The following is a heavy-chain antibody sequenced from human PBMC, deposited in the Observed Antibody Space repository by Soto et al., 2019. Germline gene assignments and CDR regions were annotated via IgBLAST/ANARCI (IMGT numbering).Heavy chain of an antibody. CDR1: GGSIRSSNW. CDR3: ATTENYDAFDF. D-gene: IGHD1-1*01. V-gene: IGHV4-4*02. J-gene: IGHJ3*01. CDR2: IYHSGRT. Sequence: QVQLQESGPGLVKASGTLSLTCAVSGGSIRSSNWWSWVRQTPGKGLEWIGEIYHSGRTTYNPSLKSRVTISVDTSNNQFSLNLSSVTAADTAVYYCATTENYDAFDFWGQGTMVVVFS.